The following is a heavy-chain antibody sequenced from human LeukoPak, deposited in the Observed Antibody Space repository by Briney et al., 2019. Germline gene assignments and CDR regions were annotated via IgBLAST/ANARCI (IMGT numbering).Heavy chain of an antibody. CDR2: IWYDGSNK. CDR3: ARKPWIQLWSVYFDY. Sequence: GRSLRLSCAASGFSFSSYDMHWVRQAPGKGLEWVAVIWYDGSNKSVKGRFTISRDNAKNSLYLQMNSLRAEDTAVYYCARKPWIQLWSVYFDYWGQGTLVTVSS. V-gene: IGHV3-33*01. D-gene: IGHD5-18*01. CDR1: GFSFSSYD. J-gene: IGHJ4*02.